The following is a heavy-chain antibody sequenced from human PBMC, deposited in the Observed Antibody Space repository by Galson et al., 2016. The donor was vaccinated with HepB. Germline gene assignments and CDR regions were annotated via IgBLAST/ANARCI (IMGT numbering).Heavy chain of an antibody. Sequence: SLRLSCAGSGFSFSNYAMTWGRQAPGQGLEWVSSISGAGASTYSADSLKGRVTISRDNSKSTMFLQMNNLGAEDTAVYYCVTGESRRSGSGYSAFYYYDMDVWGQGTTVAVSS. CDR3: VTGESRRSGSGYSAFYYYDMDV. V-gene: IGHV3-23*01. J-gene: IGHJ6*02. CDR2: ISGAGAST. CDR1: GFSFSNYA. D-gene: IGHD5-12*01.